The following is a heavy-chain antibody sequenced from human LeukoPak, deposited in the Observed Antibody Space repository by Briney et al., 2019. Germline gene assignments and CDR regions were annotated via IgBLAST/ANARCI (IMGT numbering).Heavy chain of an antibody. CDR2: MNPNSGNT. V-gene: IGHV1-8*02. J-gene: IGHJ6*03. D-gene: IGHD6-19*01. CDR3: ARNGMIAVAAKVYYYMDV. CDR1: GYTFTSYG. Sequence: ASVKVSCKASGYTFTSYGINWVRQATGQGLEWMGWMNPNSGNTGYAQKFQGRVTMTRNTSISTAYMELSSLRSEDTAVYYCARNGMIAVAAKVYYYMDVWGKGTTVTISS.